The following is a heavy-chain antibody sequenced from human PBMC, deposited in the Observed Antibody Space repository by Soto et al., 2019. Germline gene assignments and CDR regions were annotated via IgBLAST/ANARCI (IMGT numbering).Heavy chain of an antibody. Sequence: SETLSLTCTVSGGSVISGSYCWSWIRQPPGNGLEWIGYIYYSGSTNYNPSLKSRVTISVDTSKNQFSLKLSSVTAADTAVYYCARGYSSSWEYYFDYWGQGTLVTVSS. D-gene: IGHD6-13*01. CDR2: IYYSGST. CDR1: GGSVISGSYC. J-gene: IGHJ4*02. CDR3: ARGYSSSWEYYFDY. V-gene: IGHV4-61*01.